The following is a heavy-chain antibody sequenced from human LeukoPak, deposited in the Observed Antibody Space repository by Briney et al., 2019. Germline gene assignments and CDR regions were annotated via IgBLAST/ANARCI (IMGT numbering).Heavy chain of an antibody. CDR1: GFTFDDYG. CDR2: ISGRGGST. D-gene: IGHD6-6*01. J-gene: IGHJ4*02. Sequence: GGSLRLSCAASGFTFDDYGMSWVRQAPGKGLEWVSAISGRGGSTYYADSGKGRFTISRDNSKDTLYLQMNSLRAEDTAVYYCAKAHDKQLVRPRGFDYWGQGTLVTVSS. CDR3: AKAHDKQLVRPRGFDY. V-gene: IGHV3-23*01.